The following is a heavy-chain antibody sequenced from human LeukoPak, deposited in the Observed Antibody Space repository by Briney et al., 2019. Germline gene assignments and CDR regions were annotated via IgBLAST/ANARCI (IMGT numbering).Heavy chain of an antibody. CDR2: ISYDGSIK. CDR3: ANLHDY. Sequence: GRSLRLSCTASGFSFSTYAMHWVRQAPGKGLEWVAVISYDGSIKYYADSVKGRSTISRDNSKNIVFLQMSSLRVEDTAVYYCANLHDYWGQGTLVTVPS. J-gene: IGHJ4*02. CDR1: GFSFSTYA. V-gene: IGHV3-30*18.